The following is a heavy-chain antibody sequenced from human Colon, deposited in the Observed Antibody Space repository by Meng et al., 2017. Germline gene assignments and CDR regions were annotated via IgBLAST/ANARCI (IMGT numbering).Heavy chain of an antibody. V-gene: IGHV3-74*01. D-gene: IGHD1-26*01. Sequence: EVRLVGAGGGLFRPGGSLRLSCAASGFTFSSHWMHWVRQAPGKGLVWVSRINTDGSTTYYADSVKGRFTVSRDNAKNTLYLQMNSLRDEDTAVYYCVGPNSGIYWEYFQHWGQGTLVTVSS. CDR2: INTDGSTT. J-gene: IGHJ1*01. CDR1: GFTFSSHW. CDR3: VGPNSGIYWEYFQH.